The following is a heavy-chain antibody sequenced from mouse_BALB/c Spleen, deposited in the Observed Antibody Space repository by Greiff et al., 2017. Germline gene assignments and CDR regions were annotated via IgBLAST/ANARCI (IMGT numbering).Heavy chain of an antibody. J-gene: IGHJ3*01. D-gene: IGHD1-1*01. Sequence: EVKLMESGGGLVKPGGSLKLSCAASGFTFSSYAMSWVRQTPEKRLEWVATISSGGSYTYYPDSVKGRFTISRDNAKNTLYLQMSSLRSEDTAMYYCARDTTVVATKGWVAYWGQGTLVTVSA. CDR1: GFTFSSYA. CDR2: ISSGGSYT. CDR3: ARDTTVVATKGWVAY. V-gene: IGHV5-9-3*01.